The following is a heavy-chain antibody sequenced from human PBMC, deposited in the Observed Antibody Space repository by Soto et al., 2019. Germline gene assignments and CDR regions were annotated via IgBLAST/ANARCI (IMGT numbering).Heavy chain of an antibody. J-gene: IGHJ4*02. CDR2: ISYDGSNK. CDR3: ARDRLRLGELSFLDY. Sequence: HPGGSLRLSCAASGFTFSSYAMHWVRQAPGKGLEWVAVISYDGSNKYYADSVKGRFTISRDNSKNTLYLQMNSLRAEDTAVYYCARDRLRLGELSFLDYWGQGTLVTVSS. D-gene: IGHD3-16*02. CDR1: GFTFSSYA. V-gene: IGHV3-30-3*01.